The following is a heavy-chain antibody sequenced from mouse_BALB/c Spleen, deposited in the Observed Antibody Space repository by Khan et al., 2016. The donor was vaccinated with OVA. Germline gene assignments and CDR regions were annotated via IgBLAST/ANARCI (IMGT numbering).Heavy chain of an antibody. V-gene: IGHV2-4-1*01. CDR3: ARNSYMYDFTY. D-gene: IGHD2-14*01. CDR1: GFSLTTYG. J-gene: IGHJ3*01. CDR2: IWSGGNT. Sequence: QFQLVQSGPGLLQPSQSLSITCTVSGFSLTTYGVHWVRQSPGKGLEWLGLIWSGGNTDYNTAFISRLSISKDNSKSQVFFKMNSLQADDTAIYXCARNSYMYDFTYWGQGTLVTVSA.